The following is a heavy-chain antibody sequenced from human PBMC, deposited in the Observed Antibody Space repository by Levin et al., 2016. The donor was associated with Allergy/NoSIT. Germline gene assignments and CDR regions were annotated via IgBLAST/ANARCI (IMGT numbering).Heavy chain of an antibody. CDR2: IWYDGSNK. V-gene: IGHV3-33*08. Sequence: GESLKISCAASGFTFSNAWMSWVRQAPGKGLEWVAVIWYDGSNKYYADSVKGRFTISRDNSKNTLYLQMNSLRAEDTAVYYCARVGTAARPLYYGMDVWGQGTTVTVSS. CDR3: ARVGTAARPLYYGMDV. CDR1: GFTFSNAW. J-gene: IGHJ6*02. D-gene: IGHD6-6*01.